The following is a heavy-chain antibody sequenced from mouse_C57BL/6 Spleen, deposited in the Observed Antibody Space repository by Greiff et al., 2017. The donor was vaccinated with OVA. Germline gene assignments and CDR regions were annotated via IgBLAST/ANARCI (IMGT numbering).Heavy chain of an antibody. CDR3: ARSGYSPFDY. CDR1: GYTFTSYW. Sequence: QVHVKQSGAELVKPGASVKMSCKASGYTFTSYWITWVKQRPGQGLEWIGDIYPGSGSTNHNEKFKSKATLTVDTSSSTAYMQLSSLTSEDSAVYYCARSGYSPFDYWGQGTTLTVSS. J-gene: IGHJ2*01. CDR2: IYPGSGST. D-gene: IGHD2-12*01. V-gene: IGHV1-55*01.